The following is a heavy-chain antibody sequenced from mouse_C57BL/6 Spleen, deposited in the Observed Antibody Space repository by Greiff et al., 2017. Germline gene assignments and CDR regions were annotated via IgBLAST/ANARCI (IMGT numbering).Heavy chain of an antibody. J-gene: IGHJ1*03. V-gene: IGHV1-64*01. CDR2: IHPNSGST. CDR3: ARTGTGYFDV. CDR1: GYTFTSSW. D-gene: IGHD4-1*01. Sequence: QVQLQQPGAELVKPGASVKLSCKASGYTFTSSWMHWVKQRPGQGLEWIGMIHPNSGSTNYNEKFKGKATLTVDKSSSTAYMQLSSLTSEDSAVYYCARTGTGYFDVWGTGTTVTVSS.